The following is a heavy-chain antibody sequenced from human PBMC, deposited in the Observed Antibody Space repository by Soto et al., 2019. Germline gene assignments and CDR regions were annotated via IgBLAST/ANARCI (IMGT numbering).Heavy chain of an antibody. Sequence: PGEALQISGKGSGEGLASYWISWVRQMPGKGLEWMGRIDPSDSYINYSPSFQGHVTIAADKPISTAYLQWGSLKASDTAMYYCARDREPIVVVPAATDYGMDVWGQVTTVTVSS. J-gene: IGHJ6*02. V-gene: IGHV5-10-1*01. D-gene: IGHD2-2*01. CDR2: IDPSDSYI. CDR1: GEGLASYW. CDR3: ARDREPIVVVPAATDYGMDV.